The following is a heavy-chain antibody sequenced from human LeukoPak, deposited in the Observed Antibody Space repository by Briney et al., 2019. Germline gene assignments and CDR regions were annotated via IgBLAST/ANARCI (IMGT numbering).Heavy chain of an antibody. D-gene: IGHD5-18*01. V-gene: IGHV1-2*06. J-gene: IGHJ5*02. CDR1: GYSFGGYY. Sequence: ASVKVSCKTSGYSFGGYYIHWVRQAPGQGLEWMGRINPNSANTKYAQKFQARVTMTRDTATNKVFMELSSLRSDDTAVYYCARDGAYSLGLIWLDPWGQGTLVSVSS. CDR3: ARDGAYSLGLIWLDP. CDR2: INPNSANT.